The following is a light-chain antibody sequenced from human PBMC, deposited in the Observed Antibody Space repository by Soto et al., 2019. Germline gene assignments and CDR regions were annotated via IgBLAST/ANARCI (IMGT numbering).Light chain of an antibody. CDR3: QQYDNSPWT. V-gene: IGKV3-20*01. CDR1: QSVSGSY. J-gene: IGKJ1*01. Sequence: EIVLTQSPGTLSLSPGNRATLSCRASQSVSGSYLAWYQQKPGQAPRLLIYVASSRATGVPDRFSGSGSGTDFTLTISRLEPEDFAVYYCQQYDNSPWTFGQGTKVEIK. CDR2: VAS.